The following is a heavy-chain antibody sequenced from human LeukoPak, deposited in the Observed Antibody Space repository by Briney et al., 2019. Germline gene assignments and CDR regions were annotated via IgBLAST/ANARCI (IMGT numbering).Heavy chain of an antibody. J-gene: IGHJ4*02. CDR1: GYTFTSYG. CDR2: ISAYNGNT. Sequence: ASVKVSCKASGYTFTSYGISWVRQAPGQGLEWMGWISAYNGNTNYAQKLQGRVTMTTDTSTSTAYMELRSLRSEDTAVYYCAREGYYDSSGPYYFDYWGQGTLVTVSS. CDR3: AREGYYDSSGPYYFDY. D-gene: IGHD3-22*01. V-gene: IGHV1-18*01.